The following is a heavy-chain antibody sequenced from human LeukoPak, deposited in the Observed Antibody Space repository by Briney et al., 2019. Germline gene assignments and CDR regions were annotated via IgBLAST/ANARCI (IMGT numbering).Heavy chain of an antibody. CDR1: GYTFTSYD. D-gene: IGHD2-2*02. CDR3: ARGRSTSCYMCDIRSFDP. V-gene: IGHV1-8*03. J-gene: IGHJ5*02. Sequence: ASVKVSCKASGYTFTSYDINWVRQATGQGLEWMGWMNPNSGNTGYAQKFQGRVTITRNTSISTAYMELSSLRSEDTAVYYCARGRSTSCYMCDIRSFDPWGQGTLVTVSS. CDR2: MNPNSGNT.